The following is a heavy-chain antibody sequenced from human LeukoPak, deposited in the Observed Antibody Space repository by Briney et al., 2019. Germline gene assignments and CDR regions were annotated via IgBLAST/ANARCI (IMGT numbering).Heavy chain of an antibody. D-gene: IGHD4-23*01. J-gene: IGHJ4*02. CDR3: ARDPTTVVTVPYYFDD. CDR1: GGPFSGYF. CDR2: INDRGIT. V-gene: IGHV4-34*01. Sequence: SETLSLSYAVSGGPFSGYFCNWIRQPPGKPLEWIGEINDRGITNYNPSLKSRVTISVDTSRNQFSLKLTSVTAADTAVYYCARDPTTVVTVPYYFDDWGQGTLVTVSS.